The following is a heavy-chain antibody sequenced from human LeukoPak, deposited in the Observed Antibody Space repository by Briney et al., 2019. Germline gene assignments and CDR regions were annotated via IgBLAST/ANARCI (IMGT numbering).Heavy chain of an antibody. J-gene: IGHJ4*02. CDR1: GYSFTSYW. CDR3: ARDSPERGYSYGPLDNYFDY. D-gene: IGHD5-18*01. CDR2: IYPGDSDT. V-gene: IGHV5-51*01. Sequence: GESLKISCKGSGYSFTSYWIGWVRQMPGKGLEWMGIIYPGDSDTRYSPSFQGQVTISADKSISTAYLQWSSLKASDTAMYYCARDSPERGYSYGPLDNYFDYWGQGTLVTVSS.